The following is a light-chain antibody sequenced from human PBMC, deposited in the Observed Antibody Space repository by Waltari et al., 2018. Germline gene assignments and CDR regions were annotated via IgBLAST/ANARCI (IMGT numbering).Light chain of an antibody. CDR1: QSISTY. CDR3: QQSYSTPFT. V-gene: IGKV1-39*01. CDR2: AAS. Sequence: DIQMTQSPSSLSASVGDRVTIPCRASQSISTYLNWYQQKPGKAPKLLIYAASTLQTGVPSRFSGSGSGTDFTLTISCLQPEDFATYYCQQSYSTPFTFGGGTKVEI. J-gene: IGKJ4*01.